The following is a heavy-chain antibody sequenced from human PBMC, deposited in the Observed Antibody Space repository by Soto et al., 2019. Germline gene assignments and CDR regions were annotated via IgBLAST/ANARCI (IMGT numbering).Heavy chain of an antibody. Sequence: GGSLRLSCAASGFTFSNAWMNWVRQAPGKGLEWIGRIKSKSDGGTTDHAAPVKGRFTISRDDSKNTLYQQMNSLKTEDTAVYHCATSYSSGWYSDNRYSYGMDVWGQGTTVTVSS. CDR2: IKSKSDGGTT. V-gene: IGHV3-15*01. CDR3: ATSYSSGWYSDNRYSYGMDV. D-gene: IGHD6-19*01. J-gene: IGHJ6*02. CDR1: GFTFSNAW.